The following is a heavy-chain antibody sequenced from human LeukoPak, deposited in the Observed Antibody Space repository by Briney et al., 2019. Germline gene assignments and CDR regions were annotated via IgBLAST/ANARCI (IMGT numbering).Heavy chain of an antibody. J-gene: IGHJ4*02. CDR2: IYYSGST. CDR3: AREVSVGAIDY. CDR1: GGSISSYY. D-gene: IGHD1-26*01. Sequence: SETLSLTCTVSGGSISSYYWSWIRQPPGKGLEWIGYIYYSGSTNYNPSLKSRVTISVDTSKNQFSLKLSSVTAADTAVYYCAREVSVGAIDYWGQGTPVTVSS. V-gene: IGHV4-59*01.